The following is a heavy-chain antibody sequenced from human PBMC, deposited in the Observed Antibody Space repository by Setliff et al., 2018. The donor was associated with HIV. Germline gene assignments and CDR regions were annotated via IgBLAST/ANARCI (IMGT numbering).Heavy chain of an antibody. J-gene: IGHJ6*03. CDR3: ARDSPRQRVVDYYRYMDV. Sequence: SVKVSCKASGGTFSSYAFSWVRQAPGQGLEWMGGIIPISGRTNYAQKFQGRVTITADGSTRTAYMELSSLRSEDTAVYYCARDSPRQRVVDYYRYMDVWGKGTTVTVSS. CDR2: IIPISGRT. CDR1: GGTFSSYA. V-gene: IGHV1-69*13. D-gene: IGHD2-15*01.